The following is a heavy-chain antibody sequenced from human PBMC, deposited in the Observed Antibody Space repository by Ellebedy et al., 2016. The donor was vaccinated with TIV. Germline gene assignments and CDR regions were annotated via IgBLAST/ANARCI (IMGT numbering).Heavy chain of an antibody. V-gene: IGHV1-69*13. CDR3: ARGDQTYGAASH. CDR2: IIPIFGTA. CDR1: GGTFSSYA. D-gene: IGHD4-17*01. J-gene: IGHJ4*02. Sequence: AASVKVSCKASGGTFSSYAISWVRQAPGQGLEWMGGIIPIFGTANYAQKFQGRVTITADESTSTAYMELSSLRSEDTAVYYCARGDQTYGAASHWGQGTLVTVSS.